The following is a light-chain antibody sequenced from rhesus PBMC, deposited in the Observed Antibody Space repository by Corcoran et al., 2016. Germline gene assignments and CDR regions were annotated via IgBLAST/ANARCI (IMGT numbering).Light chain of an antibody. V-gene: IGKV3-10*01. CDR1: QSVSSY. J-gene: IGKJ2*01. CDR2: GAS. CDR3: YQHSSGYS. Sequence: QVVLTQSPATLSLSPGERATLSCRASQSVSSYLAWYQQKPGKAPRLLIYGASSRAAGSPDRFSGSGSGTDFTLTISSLEPEDVGVYPCYQHSSGYSFGQGTKVEIQ.